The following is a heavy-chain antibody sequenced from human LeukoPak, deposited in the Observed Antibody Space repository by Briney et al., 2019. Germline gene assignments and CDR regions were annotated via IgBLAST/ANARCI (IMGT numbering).Heavy chain of an antibody. CDR1: GFTFSSYA. V-gene: IGHV3-23*01. Sequence: GGSLRLSCAASGFTFSSYAMSWVRQAPGKGLEWVSDINGSGGSTYYADSVKGRFTISRDNYKNTLSLQMSSLGSEDTALYYCAKDLNYGDLFDYWGQGTLVTVSS. J-gene: IGHJ4*02. CDR3: AKDLNYGDLFDY. D-gene: IGHD4-17*01. CDR2: INGSGGST.